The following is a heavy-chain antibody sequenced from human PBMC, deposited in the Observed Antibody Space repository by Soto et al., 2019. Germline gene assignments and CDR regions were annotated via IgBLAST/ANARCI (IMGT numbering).Heavy chain of an antibody. J-gene: IGHJ5*02. CDR1: GFSFMSYV. V-gene: IGHV3-23*01. Sequence: EIQLLESGGELVQPGGSLRLSCAGSGFSFMSYVMAWVRQAPGKGPEWVSSISGSSSGIFYSDSVKGRFTISRDNSQSTVYLQMDSLRVDDTAIYYCARVQYYYDSAAYYRSKGWCDPWGQGTLVTVSS. CDR2: ISGSSSGI. D-gene: IGHD3-22*01. CDR3: ARVQYYYDSAAYYRSKGWCDP.